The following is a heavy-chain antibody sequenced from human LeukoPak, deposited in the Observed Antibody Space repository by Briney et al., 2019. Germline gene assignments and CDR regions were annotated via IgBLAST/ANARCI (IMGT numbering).Heavy chain of an antibody. CDR3: AREYDYYGSGSYYNPPYYFDY. J-gene: IGHJ4*02. Sequence: PGGSLRLSCAASGFTFSSYSMNWVRQAPGKGLEWVSYISSSSSTIYYADSVKGRFTISRDNAKNSLYLQMNSLRAEDTAVYYCAREYDYYGSGSYYNPPYYFDYWGQGTLVTVSS. D-gene: IGHD3-10*01. CDR1: GFTFSSYS. CDR2: ISSSSSTI. V-gene: IGHV3-48*04.